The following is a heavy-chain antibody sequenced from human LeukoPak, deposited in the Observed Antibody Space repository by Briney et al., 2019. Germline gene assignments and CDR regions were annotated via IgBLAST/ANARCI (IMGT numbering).Heavy chain of an antibody. V-gene: IGHV3-23*01. CDR1: GFTFSTYA. CDR3: ANNYYGSGSFYPLDY. J-gene: IGHJ4*02. Sequence: GGSLRLSCAASGFTFSTYAMSWVRQAPGKGLEWVSAISSSGDYTYYADSVKGRFTISRDNSKSTLYLQMNNLRADDTDVYYCANNYYGSGSFYPLDYWGQGALVTVSS. CDR2: ISSSGDYT. D-gene: IGHD3-10*01.